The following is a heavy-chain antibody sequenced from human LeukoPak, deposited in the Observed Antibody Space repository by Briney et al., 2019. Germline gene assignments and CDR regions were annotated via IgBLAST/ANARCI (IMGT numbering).Heavy chain of an antibody. CDR1: GFTLGDYA. D-gene: IGHD5-18*01. J-gene: IGHJ4*02. CDR3: NRDGIQLWFPFDY. CDR2: IRSKAYGGTT. Sequence: GGSLRLSCTASGFTLGDYAMSWVRQAPGKGREWVGFIRSKAYGGTTEYAASVKGRFTIYRDDSKSIEYLKMNSLKTEDTAVYYCNRDGIQLWFPFDYWGQGTLVTVSS. V-gene: IGHV3-49*04.